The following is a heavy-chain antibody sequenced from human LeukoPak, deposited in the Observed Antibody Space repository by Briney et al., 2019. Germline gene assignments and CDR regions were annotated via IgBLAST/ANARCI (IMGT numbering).Heavy chain of an antibody. V-gene: IGHV1-69*01. CDR3: ARGIRLPLDYYYYMDV. CDR2: IIPIFGTA. D-gene: IGHD2/OR15-2a*01. Sequence: SVKVSCKASGGTFSSYAISLVRQAPGQGLEWMGGIIPIFGTANYAQKFQGRVTITADESTSTAYMELSSLRSEDTAVYYCARGIRLPLDYYYYMDVWGKGTTVTVSS. J-gene: IGHJ6*03. CDR1: GGTFSSYA.